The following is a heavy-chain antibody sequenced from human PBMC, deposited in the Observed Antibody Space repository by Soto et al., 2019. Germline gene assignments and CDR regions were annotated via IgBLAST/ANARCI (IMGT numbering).Heavy chain of an antibody. CDR3: ARHLIQNYYDSSVYYI. CDR1: GFTFSSYG. D-gene: IGHD3-22*01. Sequence: GGSLRLSCAASGFTFSSYGMHWVRQAPGKGLEWVAVIWYDGSNKYYADSVKGRFTISRDNSKNTLYLQMNSLRAEDTAVYYCARHLIQNYYDSSVYYIGGQGPLVPVSS. J-gene: IGHJ4*02. CDR2: IWYDGSNK. V-gene: IGHV3-33*01.